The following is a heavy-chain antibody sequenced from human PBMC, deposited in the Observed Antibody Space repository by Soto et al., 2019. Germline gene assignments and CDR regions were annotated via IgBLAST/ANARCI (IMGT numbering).Heavy chain of an antibody. CDR3: AREGVAPYYYYGMDV. D-gene: IGHD5-12*01. CDR1: GYTFTRYG. CDR2: ISTYNGDT. V-gene: IGHV1-18*01. J-gene: IGHJ6*02. Sequence: ASVKIYCKASGYTFTRYGISWVRQAPGQGLEWMGWISTYNGDTNYAQTFQGRVTMTTDTSTSTVHMEVRSLRSDDTAVYYCAREGVAPYYYYGMDVWGQGTPVTVS.